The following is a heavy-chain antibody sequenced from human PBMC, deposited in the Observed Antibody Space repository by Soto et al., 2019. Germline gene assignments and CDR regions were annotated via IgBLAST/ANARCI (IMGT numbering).Heavy chain of an antibody. D-gene: IGHD6-6*01. J-gene: IGHJ4*02. CDR3: ARDGAEYSSSFFDY. CDR1: GFTFSSYW. V-gene: IGHV3-7*01. Sequence: EVQLVESGGGLVQPGGSLRLSCAASGFTFSSYWMSWVRQAPGKGLEWVANIKQDGSEKYYVDSVKGRFTISRDNAKNPLYLQMNSLRAEETAVYYCARDGAEYSSSFFDYWGQGTLVTVSS. CDR2: IKQDGSEK.